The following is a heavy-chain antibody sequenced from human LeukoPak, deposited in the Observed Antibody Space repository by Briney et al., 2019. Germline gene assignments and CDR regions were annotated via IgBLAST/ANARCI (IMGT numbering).Heavy chain of an antibody. J-gene: IGHJ3*02. D-gene: IGHD1-26*01. V-gene: IGHV3-33*01. CDR2: TWYDGSYK. CDR1: GFTFSTYG. CDR3: ARQFDGSHPNAFDI. Sequence: PGGSLRLSCAASGFTFSTYGMHWVRQAPGKRLEWVAVTWYDGSYKYYGDSVKGRFTIARDNSKNTRYLQMASLRVEDTAVYYCARQFDGSHPNAFDICGQGTMVTVSS.